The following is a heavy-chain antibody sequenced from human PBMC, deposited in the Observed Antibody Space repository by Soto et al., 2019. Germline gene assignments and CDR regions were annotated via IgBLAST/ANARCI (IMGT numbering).Heavy chain of an antibody. CDR2: VDYGGGT. CDR1: GGSVSSSSYY. Sequence: TLSLTCTVSGGSVSSSSYYWGWIRQPPGKGLEWIGNVDYGGGTYYNPSLKSRVTISVETSKSQFSLKLSSVTAADTAVYYCAGGDYYHSSGYYFYYYTMDVWGQGTTVTVSS. D-gene: IGHD3-22*01. CDR3: AGGDYYHSSGYYFYYYTMDV. J-gene: IGHJ6*02. V-gene: IGHV4-39*01.